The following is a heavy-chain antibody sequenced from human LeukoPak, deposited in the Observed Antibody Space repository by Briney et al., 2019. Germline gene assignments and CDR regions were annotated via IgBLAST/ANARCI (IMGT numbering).Heavy chain of an antibody. V-gene: IGHV4-59*08. D-gene: IGHD2-21*02. CDR2: IYYNGNT. CDR1: GGSISSYY. Sequence: SETLSLTCTVSGGSISSYYWSWIRQSPGKGLEWIGLIYYNGNTNYNPSLRSRVTISVDTSKNQFSLKLSSVTAADTAVYYCARHLRGVMTCFDYWGRGTRVTVSS. J-gene: IGHJ4*02. CDR3: ARHLRGVMTCFDY.